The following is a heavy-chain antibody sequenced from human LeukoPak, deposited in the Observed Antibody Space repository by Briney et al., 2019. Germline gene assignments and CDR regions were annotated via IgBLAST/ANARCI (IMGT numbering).Heavy chain of an antibody. J-gene: IGHJ4*02. CDR3: AKDLSEQLVGGFDY. CDR1: GFTVSSNY. V-gene: IGHV3-30*18. Sequence: GGSLRLSCAASGFTVSSNYMSWVRQALGKGLEWVAVISYDGSNKYYADSVKGRFTISRDNSKNTLYLQMNSLKAEDTAVYYCAKDLSEQLVGGFDYWGQGTLVTVSS. CDR2: ISYDGSNK. D-gene: IGHD6-6*01.